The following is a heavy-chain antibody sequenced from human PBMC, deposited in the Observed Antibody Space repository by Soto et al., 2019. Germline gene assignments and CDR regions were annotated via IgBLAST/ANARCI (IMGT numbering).Heavy chain of an antibody. D-gene: IGHD4-17*01. V-gene: IGHV1-2*04. CDR2: INPNNGGT. J-gene: IGHJ5*02. CDR3: ARSYGDYLFYP. Sequence: ASVKVSCKASGYSFTGNSMHWVRQAPGQGLEWMGWINPNNGGTNYAQRFRGWVTMTRDTSVSTAYMDLNRLKSDDTAVYYCARSYGDYLFYPWGQGTLVPFSS. CDR1: GYSFTGNS.